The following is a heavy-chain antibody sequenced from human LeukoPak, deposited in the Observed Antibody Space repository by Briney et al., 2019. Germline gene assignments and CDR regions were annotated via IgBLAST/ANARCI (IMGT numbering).Heavy chain of an antibody. Sequence: GGSLRLSCAASGFTFSTYWMSWVRQTPGKGLEWVATIKLDGSEKYYVDSVKGRFTISRDNAKNSLHLQMNSLRAEDKGVYHCARDRSDILTGYNDAFDIWGQGTMVTVSS. J-gene: IGHJ3*02. CDR1: GFTFSTYW. CDR2: IKLDGSEK. D-gene: IGHD3-9*01. CDR3: ARDRSDILTGYNDAFDI. V-gene: IGHV3-7*01.